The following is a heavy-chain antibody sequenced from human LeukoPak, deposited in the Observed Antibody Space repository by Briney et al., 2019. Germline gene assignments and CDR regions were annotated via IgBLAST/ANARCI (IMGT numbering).Heavy chain of an antibody. D-gene: IGHD2-15*01. CDR3: ATVAYCSVVSCYGAFDI. J-gene: IGHJ3*02. CDR2: IKSRTDGGTA. V-gene: IGHV3-15*01. Sequence: GGSLRLSCAASGFTFSDAWMSWVRQGPGKGLEWVGRIKSRTDGGTADYAAPVKGRFTISRDDSKNTLYLQMNSLKTDESAVYYCATVAYCSVVSCYGAFDIWGQGTMVTVSS. CDR1: GFTFSDAW.